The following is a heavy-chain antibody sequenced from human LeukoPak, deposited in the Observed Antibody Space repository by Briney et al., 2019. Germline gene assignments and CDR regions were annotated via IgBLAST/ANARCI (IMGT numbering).Heavy chain of an antibody. D-gene: IGHD6-13*01. CDR3: AREQGIAAAGTKGRGFDY. CDR1: GFTFSSYA. J-gene: IGHJ4*02. Sequence: GGSLRLSCAASGFTFSSYAMSWVRQAPGKGLEWVSSISDSGGSTYYADSVKGRFTISRDNSKNTLYLQMNSLRAEDTAVYYCAREQGIAAAGTKGRGFDYWGQGTLVTVSS. CDR2: ISDSGGST. V-gene: IGHV3-23*01.